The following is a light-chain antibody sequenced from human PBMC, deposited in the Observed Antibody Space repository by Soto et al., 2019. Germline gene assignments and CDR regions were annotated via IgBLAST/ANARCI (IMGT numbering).Light chain of an antibody. CDR1: QSVLYSSTNKNY. V-gene: IGKV4-1*01. J-gene: IGKJ2*01. Sequence: DIVMTQSPDSLAVSLGERATINCKSSQSVLYSSTNKNYLAWYQQKAGHPPKLLIYWASTRESGVPDRISGSGSGTDFTLTISSLQAEDAAVYYCQQYYSSPRTFGQGTKLEIK. CDR2: WAS. CDR3: QQYYSSPRT.